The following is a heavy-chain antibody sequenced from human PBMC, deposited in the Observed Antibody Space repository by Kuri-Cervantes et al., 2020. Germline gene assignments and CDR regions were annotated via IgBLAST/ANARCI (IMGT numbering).Heavy chain of an antibody. CDR2: IKSKTDGGTT. CDR1: GFTFSNAW. V-gene: IGHV3-15*01. D-gene: IGHD3-22*01. CDR3: TAERYYYDSSGYKKRTY. Sequence: ETLSLTCAASGFTFSNAWMSWVRQAPGKGLEWVGRIKSKTDGGTTDYAAPVKGRFTISRDDSKNTLYLQMNSLKTEDTAVYYCTAERYYYDSSGYKKRTYWGQGTLVTVSS. J-gene: IGHJ4*02.